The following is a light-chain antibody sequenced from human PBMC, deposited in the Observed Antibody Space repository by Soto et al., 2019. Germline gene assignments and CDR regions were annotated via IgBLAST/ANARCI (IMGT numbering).Light chain of an antibody. V-gene: IGLV1-44*01. CDR1: SSNITSNT. CDR2: SNN. Sequence: QSVLTQPPSASGTPGQRVFISCSGSSSNITSNTVNWYQQLPGTAPKLLIYSNNQRPSGVPDRFSGSKSGTSASLAISGLQSEDEAHYYCAAWDDSLNGRVVFGGGTKLTVL. J-gene: IGLJ2*01. CDR3: AAWDDSLNGRVV.